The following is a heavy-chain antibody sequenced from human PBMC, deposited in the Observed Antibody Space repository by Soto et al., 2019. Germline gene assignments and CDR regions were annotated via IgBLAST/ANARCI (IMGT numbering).Heavy chain of an antibody. CDR3: ACGPIGVVPADTRYYDY. D-gene: IGHD2-2*01. Sequence: ASVKVSCKASGYTFTSYDINWVRQATGQGLEWMGWMNPNSGNTGYAQKFQGRVTMTRNTSISTAYMELSSLRSEDTAVYYCACGPIGVVPADTRYYDYWGQGTLVTVSS. V-gene: IGHV1-8*01. J-gene: IGHJ4*02. CDR2: MNPNSGNT. CDR1: GYTFTSYD.